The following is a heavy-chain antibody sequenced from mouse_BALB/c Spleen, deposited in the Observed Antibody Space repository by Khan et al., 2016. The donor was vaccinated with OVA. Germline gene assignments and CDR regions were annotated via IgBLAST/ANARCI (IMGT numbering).Heavy chain of an antibody. CDR2: IDPSDSHT. CDR1: GYTFSSYW. Sequence: QVQLQQPGAELVKPGASVKLSCKASGYTFSSYWMHWVKQRPGQGLEWIGEIDPSDSHTNYNQKFKGKATLNVDKSSRTAHMHLSSLTSENSAVYSCAISYYYGSSTWFAYWGQGTLVTVSA. D-gene: IGHD1-1*01. CDR3: AISYYYGSSTWFAY. V-gene: IGHV1-69*02. J-gene: IGHJ3*01.